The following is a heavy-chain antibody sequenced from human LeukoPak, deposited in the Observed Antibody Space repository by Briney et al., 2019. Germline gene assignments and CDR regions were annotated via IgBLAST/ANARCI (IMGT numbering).Heavy chain of an antibody. J-gene: IGHJ4*02. D-gene: IGHD2-15*01. V-gene: IGHV3-11*01. CDR1: GFTFSNYN. CDR3: AKDGLRYCSGGSCYSLGY. CDR2: ISTSGSTK. Sequence: PGGSLRLSCAASGFTFSNYNTRWIRQAQGEGLEWVASISTSGSTKYYADSVTGRFTLSRDNAKNSLFPQMSSLGAEDTAVYYCAKDGLRYCSGGSCYSLGYWGQGTLVTVSS.